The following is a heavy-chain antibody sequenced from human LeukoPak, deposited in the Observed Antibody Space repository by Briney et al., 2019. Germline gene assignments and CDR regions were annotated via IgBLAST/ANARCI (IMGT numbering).Heavy chain of an antibody. CDR2: ISGSSGST. V-gene: IGHV3-23*01. J-gene: IGHJ3*02. Sequence: PGGSLRLSCAASGFTVSSNYMSWVRQAPGKGLEWVSAISGSSGSTYYADSVKGRFTISRDNSKNTLYLQMNSLRAEDTAVYYCAKDVSGSGYPDAFDIWGQGTMVTVSS. CDR1: GFTVSSNY. D-gene: IGHD3-22*01. CDR3: AKDVSGSGYPDAFDI.